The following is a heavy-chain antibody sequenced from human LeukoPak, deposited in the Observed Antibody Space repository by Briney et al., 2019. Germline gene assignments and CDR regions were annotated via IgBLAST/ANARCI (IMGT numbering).Heavy chain of an antibody. V-gene: IGHV3-23*01. CDR3: ASGDRFDP. J-gene: IGHJ5*02. CDR1: GFTFSSYV. Sequence: GGSLRLSCAASGFTFSSYVMSWVRQAPGKGLEWLSTISGSGGNSYYADSVKGRFTISRDNSKNTLYLQLNSLRAEDTAQYYCASGDRFDPWGQGTLVTVSS. CDR2: ISGSGGNS. D-gene: IGHD2-21*01.